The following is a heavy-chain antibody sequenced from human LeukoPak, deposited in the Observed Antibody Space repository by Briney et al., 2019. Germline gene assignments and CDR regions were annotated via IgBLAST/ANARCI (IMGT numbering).Heavy chain of an antibody. D-gene: IGHD2-15*01. V-gene: IGHV1-69*13. CDR1: GGTFNNYA. CDR2: IVPLFRTA. CDR3: ARASVVVAATLHYYYYMDV. J-gene: IGHJ6*03. Sequence: VASVRVSCKASGGTFNNYAISWVRQAPGQGLEWMGGIVPLFRTANYAQKFQGRVTITADESTSTAYMELSSLRSEDTAVYYCARASVVVAATLHYYYYMDVWGKGTTVTISS.